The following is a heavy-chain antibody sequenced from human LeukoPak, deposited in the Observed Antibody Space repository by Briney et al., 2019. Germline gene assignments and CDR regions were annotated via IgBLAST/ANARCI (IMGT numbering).Heavy chain of an antibody. Sequence: SETLSLTCSVSGASINSYYWNWIRQSPGKGLEWLGNIHYRGTTNYNPSLKSRVTLSLDSSKSQFALKVTSVTAADTAVYYCARVPGPNWFDPWGQGTLVTVSS. V-gene: IGHV4-59*13. J-gene: IGHJ5*02. CDR3: ARVPGPNWFDP. CDR1: GASINSYY. CDR2: IHYRGTT.